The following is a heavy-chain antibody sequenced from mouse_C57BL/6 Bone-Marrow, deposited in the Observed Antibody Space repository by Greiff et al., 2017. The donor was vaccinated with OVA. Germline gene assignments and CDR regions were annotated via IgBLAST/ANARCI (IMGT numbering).Heavy chain of an antibody. V-gene: IGHV5-4*01. CDR3: ARGYYQDY. Sequence: EVQLVESGGGLVKPGGSLKLSCAASGFTFSSYAMSWVRQTPEKRLEWVATISDGGSYTYYPDNVKGRFTISRDNAKNNLYLQMSHLKSEDTAMYYCARGYYQDYWGQGTTLTVSS. CDR1: GFTFSSYA. CDR2: ISDGGSYT. J-gene: IGHJ2*01. D-gene: IGHD2-1*01.